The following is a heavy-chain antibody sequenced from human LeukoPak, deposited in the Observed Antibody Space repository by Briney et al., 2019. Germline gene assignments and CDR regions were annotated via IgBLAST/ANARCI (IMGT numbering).Heavy chain of an antibody. D-gene: IGHD6-25*01. CDR1: GFTFRSFN. V-gene: IGHV3-48*02. J-gene: IGHJ4*02. Sequence: GGSLRLSCAASGFTFRSFNMNWVRQAPGKGLEWVSYISGTSNTIYYADSVKGRFTISRDNAKNPLYLQMNSLRDEDTAVYYCAREMGVAAASYFFDYWGQGTLVTVSS. CDR3: AREMGVAAASYFFDY. CDR2: ISGTSNTI.